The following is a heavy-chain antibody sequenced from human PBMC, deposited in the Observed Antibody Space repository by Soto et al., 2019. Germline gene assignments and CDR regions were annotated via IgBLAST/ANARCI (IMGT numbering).Heavy chain of an antibody. J-gene: IGHJ6*02. CDR3: ARDGEYYDILQGYYGMDV. CDR1: GYTFTSYY. Sequence: ASVKVSCKASGYTFTSYYMHWVRQAPGQGLEWMGIINPSGGSTSYAQKFQGRVTMTRDTSTSTVYMELSSLRSEDTAVYYCARDGEYYDILQGYYGMDVWGQGTTVTVSS. V-gene: IGHV1-46*01. CDR2: INPSGGST. D-gene: IGHD3-9*01.